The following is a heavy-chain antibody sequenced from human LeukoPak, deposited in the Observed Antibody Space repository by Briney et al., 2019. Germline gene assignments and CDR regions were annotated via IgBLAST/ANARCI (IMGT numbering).Heavy chain of an antibody. CDR2: INSSSSYI. CDR3: ASATRYCSSSSCYEADAFDI. V-gene: IGHV3-21*01. J-gene: IGHJ3*02. Sequence: GGSLRLSCAASGFTFSSYSMNWVRQAPGKGLEWVSPINSSSSYIYNADSVKGRFTIPRDNAKTSMYLQMHSLRAEATAVYYCASATRYCSSSSCYEADAFDIWGQGTLVTVSS. CDR1: GFTFSSYS. D-gene: IGHD2-2*01.